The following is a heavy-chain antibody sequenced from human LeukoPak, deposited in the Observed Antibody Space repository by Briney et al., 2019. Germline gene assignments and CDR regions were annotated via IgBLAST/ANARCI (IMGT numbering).Heavy chain of an antibody. Sequence: PGGSLRLSCAASGFTFSSYAMHWVRQAPGKGLEWVAVISYDGSNKYYADSVKGRFTISRDNSKNTLYLQMNSLRAEDTAVYYCARDGPLYYYDSSGYYYAELYYFDYWGQGTLVTVSS. D-gene: IGHD3-22*01. CDR1: GFTFSSYA. CDR3: ARDGPLYYYDSSGYYYAELYYFDY. CDR2: ISYDGSNK. V-gene: IGHV3-30*04. J-gene: IGHJ4*02.